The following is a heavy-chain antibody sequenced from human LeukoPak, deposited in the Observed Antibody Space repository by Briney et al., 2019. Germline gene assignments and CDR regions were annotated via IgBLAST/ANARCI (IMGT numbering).Heavy chain of an antibody. V-gene: IGHV3-7*01. D-gene: IGHD4-11*01. Sequence: PGGSLRLSCAASGLTFSSYWMSWVRQAPGKGLEWVANIKQDGSEKYYVDSVKGRFTISRDNAKNSLYLQMNSLRAEDTAVYYCARDHSNDDYWGQGTLVTVSS. CDR3: ARDHSNDDY. CDR2: IKQDGSEK. J-gene: IGHJ4*02. CDR1: GLTFSSYW.